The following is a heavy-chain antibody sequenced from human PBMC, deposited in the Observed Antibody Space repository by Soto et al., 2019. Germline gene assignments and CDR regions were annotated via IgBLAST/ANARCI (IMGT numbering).Heavy chain of an antibody. D-gene: IGHD5-12*01. CDR2: IYYSGST. CDR1: GGSISSYY. J-gene: IGHJ6*02. V-gene: IGHV4-59*01. CDR3: ARDIMATNYYSYGMDV. Sequence: QVQLQESGPGLVKPSETLSLTCTVSGGSISSYYWSWIRQPPGKGLEWIGYIYYSGSTNYNPSLKSRVTIPVAASKYQFARKLSSVTAADTAVYYCARDIMATNYYSYGMDVWGQGTTVTVSS.